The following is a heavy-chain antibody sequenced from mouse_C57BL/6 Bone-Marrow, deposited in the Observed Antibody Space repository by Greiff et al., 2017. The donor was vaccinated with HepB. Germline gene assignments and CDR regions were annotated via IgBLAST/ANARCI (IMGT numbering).Heavy chain of an antibody. V-gene: IGHV1-55*01. CDR1: GYTFTSYW. D-gene: IGHD2-3*01. CDR3: ARPLYDGYYAMDY. Sequence: QVHVKQSGAELVKPGASVKMSCKASGYTFTSYWITWVKQRPGQGLEWIGDIYPGSGSTNYNEKFKSKATLTVDTSSSTAYMQLSSLTSEDSAVYYCARPLYDGYYAMDYWGQGTSVTVSS. CDR2: IYPGSGST. J-gene: IGHJ4*01.